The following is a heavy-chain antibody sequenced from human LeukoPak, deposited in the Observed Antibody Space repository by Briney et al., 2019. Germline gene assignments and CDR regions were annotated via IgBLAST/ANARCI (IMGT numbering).Heavy chain of an antibody. CDR2: ISAYNGNT. V-gene: IGHV1-18*01. Sequence: ASVKVSCKASGGTFSSYVISWVRQAPGQGLEWMGWISAYNGNTNYAQKLQGRVTMTTDTSTSTAYMELRSLRSDDTAVYYCARDTYYYDSSGYYYAGVSYYFDYWGQGTLVTVSS. CDR3: ARDTYYYDSSGYYYAGVSYYFDY. J-gene: IGHJ4*02. CDR1: GGTFSSYV. D-gene: IGHD3-22*01.